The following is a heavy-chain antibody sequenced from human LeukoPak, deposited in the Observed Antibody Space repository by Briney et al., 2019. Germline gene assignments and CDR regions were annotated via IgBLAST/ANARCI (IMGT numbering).Heavy chain of an antibody. CDR1: GFTFSSYT. CDR3: ARWRHSSGYYYDD. CDR2: TSSNGGST. V-gene: IGHV3-64*01. Sequence: SGGSLRLSCAASGFTFSSYTMHWVRQAPGKGLEYVSATSSNGGSTYYANSVKGRFTISRDNSKNTLYLQMGSLRAEDMAVYYCARWRHSSGYYYDDWGQGTLVTVSS. J-gene: IGHJ4*02. D-gene: IGHD3-22*01.